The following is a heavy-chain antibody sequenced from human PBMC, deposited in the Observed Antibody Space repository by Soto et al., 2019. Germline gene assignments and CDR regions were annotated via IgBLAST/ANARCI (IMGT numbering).Heavy chain of an antibody. Sequence: QVQLVESGGGVVQPGRSLRLSCAASGFTFSSYGMHWVRQAPGKGLEWVAVIWYDGSNKYYADSVKGRFTISRDNSKKRRYLLTNSLRAEDRSLHYCAMDSADYDVLTCSHGGYNYSGMDVWGQGTTVTVSS. D-gene: IGHD3-9*01. CDR1: GFTFSSYG. V-gene: IGHV3-33*01. CDR2: IWYDGSNK. CDR3: AMDSADYDVLTCSHGGYNYSGMDV. J-gene: IGHJ6*02.